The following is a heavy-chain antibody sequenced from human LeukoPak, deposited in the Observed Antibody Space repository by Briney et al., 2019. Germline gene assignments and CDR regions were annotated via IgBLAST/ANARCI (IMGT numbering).Heavy chain of an antibody. CDR2: ISGSGGST. Sequence: GGSLRLSCAASGFTFSSYAMSWVRQAPGKGLEWVSAISGSGGSTYYADSVKGRFTISRDNSKNTLYLQTNSLRAEDAAVYYCAKDPAIVGVYFDYWGQGTLVTVSS. CDR1: GFTFSSYA. CDR3: AKDPAIVGVYFDY. D-gene: IGHD1-26*01. V-gene: IGHV3-23*01. J-gene: IGHJ4*02.